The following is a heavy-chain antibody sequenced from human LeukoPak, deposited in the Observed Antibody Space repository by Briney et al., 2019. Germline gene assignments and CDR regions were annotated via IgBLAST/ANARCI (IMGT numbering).Heavy chain of an antibody. CDR1: GYTFTSYD. D-gene: IGHD3-22*01. CDR2: MNANSGNT. Sequence: ASVKVSCKASGYTFTSYDINWVRQATGQGLEWMGWMNANSGNTGYAQKFLGRVTMTRNTSISTAYMELSSLRSEDTAVYYCARGRYYDSSGYPSYYFDYWGQGTLVTVSS. CDR3: ARGRYYDSSGYPSYYFDY. J-gene: IGHJ4*02. V-gene: IGHV1-8*01.